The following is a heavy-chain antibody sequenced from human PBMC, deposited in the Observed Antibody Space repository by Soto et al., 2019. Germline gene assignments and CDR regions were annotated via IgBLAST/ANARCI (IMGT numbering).Heavy chain of an antibody. CDR2: IYHSGST. Sequence: SEALSLTCAVSGGSISSGGYSWSWIRQPPGKGLEWIGYIYHSGSTYYNPSLKSRVTISVDRSKNQFSLKLSSVTAADTAVYYCASRRRCSSTSCPFDYWGQGTQVTVSS. CDR1: GGSISSGGYS. D-gene: IGHD2-2*01. CDR3: ASRRRCSSTSCPFDY. J-gene: IGHJ4*02. V-gene: IGHV4-30-2*01.